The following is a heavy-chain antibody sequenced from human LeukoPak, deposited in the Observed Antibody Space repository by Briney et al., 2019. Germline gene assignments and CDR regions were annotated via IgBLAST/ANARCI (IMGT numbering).Heavy chain of an antibody. CDR1: GGSISSYY. V-gene: IGHV4-59*01. J-gene: IGHJ4*02. Sequence: SEALSLTCTVSGGSISSYYWSWIRQPPGKGLEWIGYIYYSGSTNYNPSLKSRVTMSVDTSKNQFSLKLSSVTAADTAVYYCARKKDYGYFGYWGQGTLVTVSS. D-gene: IGHD4/OR15-4a*01. CDR3: ARKKDYGYFGY. CDR2: IYYSGST.